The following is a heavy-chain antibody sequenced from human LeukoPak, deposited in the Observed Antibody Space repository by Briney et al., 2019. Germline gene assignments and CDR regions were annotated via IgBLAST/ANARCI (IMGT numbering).Heavy chain of an antibody. CDR1: GGSISSSSYY. D-gene: IGHD5-18*01. V-gene: IGHV4-39*07. Sequence: SETLSLTCTVSGGSISSSSYYWGWIRQPPGKGLEWIGSIYYSGSTYYNPSLKSRVTISVDTPKNQFSLKLSSVTAADTAVYYCARAWIQPMGDAFDIWGQGTMVTVSS. J-gene: IGHJ3*02. CDR2: IYYSGST. CDR3: ARAWIQPMGDAFDI.